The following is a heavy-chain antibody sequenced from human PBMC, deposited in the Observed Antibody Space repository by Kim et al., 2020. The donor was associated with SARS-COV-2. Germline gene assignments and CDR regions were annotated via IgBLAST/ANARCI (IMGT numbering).Heavy chain of an antibody. V-gene: IGHV3-30*18. CDR2: ISYDGSKK. Sequence: AGSLRLSCAASGFTFSSHGMHWVRQAPGKGLEWVAVISYDGSKKYYVDSVKGRFTISRDNYKDTLDLQMNSLRAEDTGVYYCAKDFYGDYGNEYYYAMDV. CDR3: AKDFYGDYGNEYYYAMDV. CDR1: GFTFSSHG. J-gene: IGHJ6*01. D-gene: IGHD4-17*01.